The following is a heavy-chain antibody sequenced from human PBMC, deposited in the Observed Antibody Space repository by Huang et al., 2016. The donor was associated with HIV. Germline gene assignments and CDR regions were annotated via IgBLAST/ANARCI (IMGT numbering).Heavy chain of an antibody. D-gene: IGHD3-10*01. CDR3: ARPKMTATPSDSSWSYFDF. Sequence: QVRLEQWGPNLLKPSDTLSLKCAGYGGSFSDYFWTWIRQSPVKGLEWIGEVNHRGRANHNPSLRSRFVMSVYSSKNQFYLNLTSVTAADTAVYFCARPKMTATPSDSSWSYFDFWGRGTPVTVSS. V-gene: IGHV4-34*01. J-gene: IGHJ4*02. CDR2: VNHRGRA. CDR1: GGSFSDYF.